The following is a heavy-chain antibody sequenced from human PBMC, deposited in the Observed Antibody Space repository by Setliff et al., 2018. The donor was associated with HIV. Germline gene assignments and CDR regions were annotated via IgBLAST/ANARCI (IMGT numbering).Heavy chain of an antibody. J-gene: IGHJ1*01. V-gene: IGHV4-34*01. CDR1: NASFSGFY. CDR2: INHGGST. Sequence: PSETLSLTCDVYNASFSGFYWSWIRHPPGREMEWIGEINHGGSTNYNPSLKTRVTISLEASKSQFSLKLRSVTAADTAVYYCARDSNAPYFQHWGPGTLVTVSS. CDR3: ARDSNAPYFQH. D-gene: IGHD1-1*01.